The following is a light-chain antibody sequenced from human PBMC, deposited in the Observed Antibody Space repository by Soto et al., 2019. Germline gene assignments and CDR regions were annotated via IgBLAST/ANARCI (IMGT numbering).Light chain of an antibody. CDR3: SAYAGSNDFVV. J-gene: IGLJ2*01. V-gene: IGLV2-8*01. CDR2: EFN. Sequence: QSALTQPPSASGSPGQSVTISCTGTSSDVGNYNYVSWYRQHPGKAPKLVIYEFNKRPSGVPDRFSGSKSDNTASLTVSGLQAEGEADYFCSAYAGSNDFVVFGGGTKLTVL. CDR1: SSDVGNYNY.